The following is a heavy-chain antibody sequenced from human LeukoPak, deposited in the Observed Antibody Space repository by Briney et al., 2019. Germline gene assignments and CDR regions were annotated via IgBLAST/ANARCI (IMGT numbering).Heavy chain of an antibody. Sequence: GRSLRLSCAASGFTFGNHVMHWVRQAPGKGLEWVSAIDWKSGTSAYAVSVKGRFTISRDDAKSFLYLQMNSLRPEDTAFYLCVRGQARETTPAGWGSHLDRWGLGTLVTISS. CDR3: VRGQARETTPAGWGSHLDR. CDR2: IDWKSGTS. D-gene: IGHD4-11*01. J-gene: IGHJ5*02. V-gene: IGHV3-9*01. CDR1: GFTFGNHV.